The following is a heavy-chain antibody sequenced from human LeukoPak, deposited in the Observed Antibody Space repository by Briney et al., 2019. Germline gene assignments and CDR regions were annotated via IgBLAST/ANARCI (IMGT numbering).Heavy chain of an antibody. CDR1: GFTFSSYS. CDR2: ISSSSSYI. D-gene: IGHD4-17*01. CDR3: AREWGDYGDYVDYFYYYGMDV. Sequence: PGGSLRLSCAASGFTFSSYSMNWVRQAPGKGLEWVSSISSSSSYIYYADSVKGRFTISRDNAKNSLYLQMNSLGAEDTAVYYCAREWGDYGDYVDYFYYYGMDVWGQGTTVTVSS. V-gene: IGHV3-21*01. J-gene: IGHJ6*02.